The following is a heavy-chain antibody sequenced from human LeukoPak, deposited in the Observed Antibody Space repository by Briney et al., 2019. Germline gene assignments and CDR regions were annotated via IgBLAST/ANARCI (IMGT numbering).Heavy chain of an antibody. J-gene: IGHJ4*02. Sequence: GGSLRLSCAASGFTFSSYSMNWVRQAPGKGLEWVSSISSSLTYIYYADSVKGRFTISRDNAKNSLYLQMNSLRAEDTAGYYCGRDTDFDYWGQGTLVTVSS. CDR2: ISSSLTYI. CDR3: GRDTDFDY. CDR1: GFTFSSYS. V-gene: IGHV3-21*01.